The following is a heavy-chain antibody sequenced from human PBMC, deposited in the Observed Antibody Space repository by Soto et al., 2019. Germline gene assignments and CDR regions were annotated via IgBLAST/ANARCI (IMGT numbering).Heavy chain of an antibody. Sequence: LRLSCAASGFTFSSYSMNWVRQAPGKGLEWVSSISSSSSYIYYADSVKGRFTISRDNAKNSLYLQMNSLRAEDTAVYYCARGIVGATRYFQHWGQGTLVTVSS. CDR1: GFTFSSYS. V-gene: IGHV3-21*01. D-gene: IGHD1-26*01. CDR2: ISSSSSYI. J-gene: IGHJ1*01. CDR3: ARGIVGATRYFQH.